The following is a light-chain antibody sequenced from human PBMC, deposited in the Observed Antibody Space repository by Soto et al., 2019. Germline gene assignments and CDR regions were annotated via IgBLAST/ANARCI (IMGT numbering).Light chain of an antibody. CDR2: AAS. CDR3: QQSYSNPWT. CDR1: QSISNY. Sequence: IQMTQSPSSLSASVGDIFTITCRASQSISNYLNWYQQKPGKAPKLLIYAASSLQSGVPSRLSGSGSGTDFTLTISSLQPEDFATYYCQQSYSNPWTFGQGTKVDIK. J-gene: IGKJ1*01. V-gene: IGKV1-39*01.